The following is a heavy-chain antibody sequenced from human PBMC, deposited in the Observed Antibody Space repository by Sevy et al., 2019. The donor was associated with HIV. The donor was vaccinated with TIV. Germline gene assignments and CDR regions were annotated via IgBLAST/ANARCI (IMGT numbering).Heavy chain of an antibody. Sequence: GGSLRLSCLSSGFTFNNYAVSWVRQAPGKGLEWVAVIRGGGVNTYYAHAVKGRFTISRDNSENTLYLQMNSLRAKDTAIYYCAKDIDDDNYCYFDYWGQGTQVTVSS. D-gene: IGHD3-10*01. CDR2: IRGGGVNT. V-gene: IGHV3-23*01. CDR3: AKDIDDDNYCYFDY. J-gene: IGHJ4*02. CDR1: GFTFNNYA.